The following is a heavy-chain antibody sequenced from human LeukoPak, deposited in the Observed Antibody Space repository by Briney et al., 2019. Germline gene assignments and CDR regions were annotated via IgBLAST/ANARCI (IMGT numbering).Heavy chain of an antibody. CDR1: GYTFTSYA. J-gene: IGHJ4*02. V-gene: IGHV7-4-1*02. D-gene: IGHD5-12*01. Sequence: ASVKVSCKASGYTFTSYAINWVRQAPGQGLEWMGWINTNTGNPTYAQGFTGRFVFSLDASVSTAYLQISSLKAEDTAVYYCARDLPKAATIAGAGDYWGQGTLVTVSS. CDR3: ARDLPKAATIAGAGDY. CDR2: INTNTGNP.